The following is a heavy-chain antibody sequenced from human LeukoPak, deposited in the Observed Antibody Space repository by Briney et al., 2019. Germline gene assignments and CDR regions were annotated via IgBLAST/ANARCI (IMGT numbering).Heavy chain of an antibody. D-gene: IGHD3-10*01. V-gene: IGHV1-8*01. J-gene: IGHJ5*02. CDR2: MNPNSGNT. CDR3: ARDSYYGSGSYSGFDP. Sequence: GSVKVSSKASGYTFTSYDINWVRQATGQGLEWMGWMNPNSGNTGYAQKFQGRVTMTRDTSISTAYMELSRLRSDDTAVYYCARDSYYGSGSYSGFDPWGQGTLVTVSS. CDR1: GYTFTSYD.